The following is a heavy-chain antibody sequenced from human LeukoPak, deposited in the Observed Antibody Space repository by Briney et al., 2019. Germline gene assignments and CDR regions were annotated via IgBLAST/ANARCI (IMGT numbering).Heavy chain of an antibody. J-gene: IGHJ4*02. Sequence: SETLSLTCAVYGGSFSGYYWSWIRQPPGKGLEWIGEINHSGSTNYNPSLMSRVTISVDTSKNQFSLKVSSGTAADTAVYYCARLVVYYDSSGPAVDYFDYWGQGTLVTVSS. CDR1: GGSFSGYY. CDR3: ARLVVYYDSSGPAVDYFDY. CDR2: INHSGST. V-gene: IGHV4-34*01. D-gene: IGHD3-22*01.